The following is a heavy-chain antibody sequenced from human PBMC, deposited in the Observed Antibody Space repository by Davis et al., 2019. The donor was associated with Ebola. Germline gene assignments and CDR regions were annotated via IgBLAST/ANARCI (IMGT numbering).Heavy chain of an antibody. CDR2: ISSSSSTI. CDR1: GFTFSSYS. V-gene: IGHV3-48*02. Sequence: GESLKISCAASGFTFSSYSMNWVRQAPGKGLEWVSYISSSSSTIYYADSVKGRFTISRDNAKNSLYLQMYSLRDEDTAVYYCARDRRDGYNPLDYWGQGTLVTVSS. J-gene: IGHJ4*02. CDR3: ARDRRDGYNPLDY. D-gene: IGHD5-24*01.